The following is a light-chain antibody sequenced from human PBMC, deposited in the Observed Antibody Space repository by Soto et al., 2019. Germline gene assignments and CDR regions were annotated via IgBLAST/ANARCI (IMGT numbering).Light chain of an antibody. CDR3: QQLNSYPRAT. V-gene: IGKV1-9*01. CDR2: AAS. CDR1: QGISSY. J-gene: IGKJ1*01. Sequence: DIQLTQSLSFLSASVGDRVTITCRDSQGISSYLAWYQQKPGKAPKLLIYAASTLQSGVPSRFSGSGSGTEFTLTISSLQPEDFATYYCQQLNSYPRATFGQGTKVDIK.